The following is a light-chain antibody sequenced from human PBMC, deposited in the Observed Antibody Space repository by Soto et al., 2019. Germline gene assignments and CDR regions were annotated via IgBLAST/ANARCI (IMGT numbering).Light chain of an antibody. Sequence: EVVMTQSPATLSVSPGERATLSCRASQSVSRNLAWSQQKHGQAPRLLIYGASTRATGIPARFSGRGSGTEFTLTISSLQSEDFAVYYCQQYNNWPPWTFGQGTKVEIK. CDR3: QQYNNWPPWT. CDR2: GAS. V-gene: IGKV3-15*01. J-gene: IGKJ1*01. CDR1: QSVSRN.